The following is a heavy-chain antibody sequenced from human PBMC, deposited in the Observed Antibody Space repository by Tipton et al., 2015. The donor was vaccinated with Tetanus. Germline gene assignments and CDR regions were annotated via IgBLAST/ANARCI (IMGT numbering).Heavy chain of an antibody. D-gene: IGHD6-6*01. CDR2: IYSSGRT. V-gene: IGHV4-4*07. CDR1: GDSLKNYY. J-gene: IGHJ5*02. Sequence: TLSLTCTVTGDSLKNYYWSWIRQSAGKGLEWIGRIYSSGRTDYNPSFESRVVINVDTANNQFTLRLTSVLAADAAVYYCARDQGGGRVVRLNWFDPWGQGTLVTVSS. CDR3: ARDQGGGRVVRLNWFDP.